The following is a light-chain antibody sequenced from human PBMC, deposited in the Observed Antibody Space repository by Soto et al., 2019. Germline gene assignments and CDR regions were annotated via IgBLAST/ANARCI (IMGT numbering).Light chain of an antibody. Sequence: QSALTQPASVSGSPGQSIAISCTGTSSDVGAYNYVSWYQQHPGKAPKLMIFDVTNRPSGVSDRFSGSKSGNTASLTISGPQAEAEADYYCSSYTSSSTYVFGTGTKVTVL. V-gene: IGLV2-14*03. J-gene: IGLJ1*01. CDR3: SSYTSSSTYV. CDR2: DVT. CDR1: SSDVGAYNY.